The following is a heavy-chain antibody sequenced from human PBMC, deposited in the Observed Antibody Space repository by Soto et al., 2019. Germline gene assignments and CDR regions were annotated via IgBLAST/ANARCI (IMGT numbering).Heavy chain of an antibody. CDR2: ISAYNGNT. Sequence: APVKVSCKASGYSFTSYGISWVRQAPGQGLEWMGWISAYNGNTNYAQKLQGRVTMTTDTSTSTAYMELRSLRSDDTAVYYCARDRRGSGYDYGDYWGQGTLVTVSS. V-gene: IGHV1-18*04. D-gene: IGHD5-12*01. J-gene: IGHJ4*02. CDR3: ARDRRGSGYDYGDY. CDR1: GYSFTSYG.